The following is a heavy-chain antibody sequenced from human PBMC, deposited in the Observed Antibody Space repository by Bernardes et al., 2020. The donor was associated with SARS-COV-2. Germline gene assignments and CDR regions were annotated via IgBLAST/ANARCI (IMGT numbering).Heavy chain of an antibody. CDR2: IYPGDSDT. V-gene: IGHV5-51*01. Sequence: GESLKISCKGSGYSFTSYWLGWVRRIPGKGLQWMGIIYPGDSDTRYSPSFQGQVTISADKSISSAYLQWSSLKASDTAMYYCARSDTAMGGAFDIWGQGTMVTVSS. CDR3: ARSDTAMGGAFDI. D-gene: IGHD5-18*01. J-gene: IGHJ3*02. CDR1: GYSFTSYW.